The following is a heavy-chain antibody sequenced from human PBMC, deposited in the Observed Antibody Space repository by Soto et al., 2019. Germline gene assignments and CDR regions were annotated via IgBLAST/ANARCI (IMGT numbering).Heavy chain of an antibody. D-gene: IGHD6-6*01. J-gene: IGHJ5*02. V-gene: IGHV3-23*01. CDR1: GFTFSSYA. CDR2: ISGSGGST. CDR3: ARHSYTSKKYSKNNWFDP. Sequence: GGSLRLSCAASGFTFSSYAMSWVRQAPGKGLEWVSAISGSGGSTYYADSVKGRFTISRDNSKNTLYLQMNSLRAEDTAVYYCARHSYTSKKYSKNNWFDPWGQGTLVTVSS.